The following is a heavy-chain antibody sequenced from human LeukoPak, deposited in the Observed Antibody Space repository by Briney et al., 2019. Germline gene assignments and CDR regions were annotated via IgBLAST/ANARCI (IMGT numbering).Heavy chain of an antibody. CDR3: ARGGYSNYFDY. CDR1: GFTFSDYY. D-gene: IGHD5-18*01. Sequence: KAGGSLRLSCAASGFTFSDYYMSWVRQAPGKGLEWVSYISSSSSTIYYADSVKGRFTISRDNAKNSLYLQISSLRAEDTAVYYCARGGYSNYFDYWGQGTLVTVSS. CDR2: ISSSSSTI. V-gene: IGHV3-11*04. J-gene: IGHJ4*02.